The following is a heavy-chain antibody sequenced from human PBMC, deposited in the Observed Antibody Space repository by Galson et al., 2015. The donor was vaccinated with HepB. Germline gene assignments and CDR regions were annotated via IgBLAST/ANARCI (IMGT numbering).Heavy chain of an antibody. J-gene: IGHJ6*02. V-gene: IGHV4-61*01. CDR2: IYYSGST. CDR1: GGSVSSGSYY. D-gene: IGHD3-10*01. Sequence: SETLSLTCTVSGGSVSSGSYYWSWIRQPPGKGLEWIGYIYYSGSTNYNPSLKSRVTISLDTSKNQFSLKLSSVTAADTAVYYCAREDRVTMLRAAGGMDVWGQGTTVTVSS. CDR3: AREDRVTMLRAAGGMDV.